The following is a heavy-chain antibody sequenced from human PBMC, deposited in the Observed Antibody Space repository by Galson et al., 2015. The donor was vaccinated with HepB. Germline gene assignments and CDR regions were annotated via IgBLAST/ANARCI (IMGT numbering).Heavy chain of an antibody. CDR2: MSYDGSNE. D-gene: IGHD3-3*01. CDR3: ASDPTILRLLEGAFDH. Sequence: LRLSCAASGFTFSSYGMHWVRQAPGKGLEWLAVMSYDGSNEYYADSVKGRFTISRDNSKNTLYLQMHSLRAEDTAVYYCASDPTILRLLEGAFDHWGQGTLVTVSS. CDR1: GFTFSSYG. J-gene: IGHJ4*02. V-gene: IGHV3-30*03.